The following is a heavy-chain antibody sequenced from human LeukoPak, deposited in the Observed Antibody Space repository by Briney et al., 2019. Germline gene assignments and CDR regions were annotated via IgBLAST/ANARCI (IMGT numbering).Heavy chain of an antibody. V-gene: IGHV1-2*02. CDR1: GYIFTGYY. J-gene: IGHJ3*02. Sequence: ASVKVSCKASGYIFTGYYMHWARQAPGQELEWMGWINPNSGATNSAQKFQGRVTMTRDTSTSTAYMELSRLKSDDTAVYYCARSNNNAFDIWGQGTMVTVSS. CDR2: INPNSGAT. D-gene: IGHD1/OR15-1a*01. CDR3: ARSNNNAFDI.